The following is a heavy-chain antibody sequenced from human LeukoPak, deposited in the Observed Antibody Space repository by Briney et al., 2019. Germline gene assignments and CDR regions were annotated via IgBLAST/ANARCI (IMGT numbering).Heavy chain of an antibody. D-gene: IGHD5-18*01. Sequence: GGSLRLSCAGSGFPFSSYWMSWVRQAPGKGLDWVANVKQDGSETYFVDSVKGRFTISRDNAKNSLYLQMNSLRAEDTAVYYCARGERYSYGLNDYWGQGTLVTVSP. J-gene: IGHJ4*02. CDR2: VKQDGSET. CDR3: ARGERYSYGLNDY. V-gene: IGHV3-7*01. CDR1: GFPFSSYW.